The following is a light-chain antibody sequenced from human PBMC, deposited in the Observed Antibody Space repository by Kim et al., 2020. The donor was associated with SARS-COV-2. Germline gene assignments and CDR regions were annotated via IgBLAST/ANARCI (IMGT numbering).Light chain of an antibody. CDR2: GKN. CDR3: SSRDFGAYFVI. CDR1: NLRSYF. V-gene: IGLV3-19*01. J-gene: IGLJ2*01. Sequence: SPELTQDPAVSVALGQTVRITCQGDNLRSYFASWYQQKPGQAPILVMFGKNNRPSGIPDRFSGSSSGNTASLTITGAQAEDEADYYCSSRDFGAYFVIFGGGTKVTVL.